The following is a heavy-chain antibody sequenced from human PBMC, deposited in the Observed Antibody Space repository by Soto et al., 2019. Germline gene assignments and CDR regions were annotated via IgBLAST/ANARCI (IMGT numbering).Heavy chain of an antibody. CDR1: GFHVSSNY. V-gene: IGHV3-53*01. CDR2: IYSGGST. CDR3: ARESGYSYGYEGEDY. Sequence: GGSLRLSCAASGFHVSSNYMSWVRQAPGKGLEWVSVIYSGGSTYYADSVKGRFTISRDNSKNTLYLQMNSLRAEDTAVYYCARESGYSYGYEGEDYWGQGTLVTVSS. J-gene: IGHJ4*02. D-gene: IGHD5-18*01.